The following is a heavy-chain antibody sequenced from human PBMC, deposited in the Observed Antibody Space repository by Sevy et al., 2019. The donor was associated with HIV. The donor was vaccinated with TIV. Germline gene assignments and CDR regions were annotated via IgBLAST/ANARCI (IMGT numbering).Heavy chain of an antibody. V-gene: IGHV3-9*01. D-gene: IGHD7-27*01. CDR1: GFTFDDYA. CDR3: AKDRSGAISGEYFDY. J-gene: IGHJ4*02. CDR2: ISWNSGSI. Sequence: GGSLRLSCAASGFTFDDYAMHWVRQAPGKGLEWVSGISWNSGSIGYADSVKGRFTISRDNAKNSLYLQMNSLIAEDTALYYCAKDRSGAISGEYFDYWGQGTLVTVSS.